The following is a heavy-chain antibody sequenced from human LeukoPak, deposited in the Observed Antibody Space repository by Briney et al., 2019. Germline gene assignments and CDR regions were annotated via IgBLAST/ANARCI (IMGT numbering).Heavy chain of an antibody. CDR3: ATNTAMSWFDP. CDR1: GFTFSNYG. Sequence: GRSLRLSCAASGFTFSNYGMHWVRQAPGKGLEWVAVIWFDGSNKYYADSVKGRFTISRDNSKNTLYLQMNSLRVEDTAVYYCATNTAMSWFDPWGQGTLVTVSS. CDR2: IWFDGSNK. V-gene: IGHV3-33*01. D-gene: IGHD5-18*01. J-gene: IGHJ5*02.